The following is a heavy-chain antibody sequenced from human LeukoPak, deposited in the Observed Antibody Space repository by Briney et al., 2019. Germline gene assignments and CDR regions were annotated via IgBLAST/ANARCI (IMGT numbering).Heavy chain of an antibody. CDR1: GGSISSGDYY. V-gene: IGHV4-30-4*01. Sequence: SQTLSLTCTVSGGSISSGDYYWSWIRQPPGKGLEWIGYIYYSGSTYYNPSLKSRVTISVDTSKNQLSLKLSSVTAADPAVYYCARVGNLSTVTNNYYYYGMDVWGQGTTVTVSS. CDR2: IYYSGST. D-gene: IGHD4-17*01. CDR3: ARVGNLSTVTNNYYYYGMDV. J-gene: IGHJ6*02.